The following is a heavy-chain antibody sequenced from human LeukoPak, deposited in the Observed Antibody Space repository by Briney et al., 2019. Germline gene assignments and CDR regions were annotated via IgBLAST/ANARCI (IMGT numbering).Heavy chain of an antibody. Sequence: GASVKVSCKVSGYTLTELSMHWVRQAPGKGLEWMGGFDPEDGETIYAQKFQGRVTMTEDTSTDTAYMELSSLRSEDTAAYYCATVRYDSSGSNYWGQGTLVTVSS. CDR1: GYTLTELS. J-gene: IGHJ4*02. CDR3: ATVRYDSSGSNY. CDR2: FDPEDGET. V-gene: IGHV1-24*01. D-gene: IGHD3-22*01.